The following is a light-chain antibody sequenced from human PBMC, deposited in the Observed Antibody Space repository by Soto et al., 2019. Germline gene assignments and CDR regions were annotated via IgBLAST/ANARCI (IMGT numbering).Light chain of an antibody. Sequence: EIVLTQSPGTLSLSPGERATLSCRASQSVGSTYLAWYQQKPGQGPRLLIYGTFTRATGIPDRFSGSGSGTDFTLTISRLEPGDFAVXXXXXXXXXXWXFXXGTKVDIK. CDR2: GTF. CDR1: QSVGSTY. CDR3: XXXXXXXWX. J-gene: IGKJ1*01. V-gene: IGKV3-20*01.